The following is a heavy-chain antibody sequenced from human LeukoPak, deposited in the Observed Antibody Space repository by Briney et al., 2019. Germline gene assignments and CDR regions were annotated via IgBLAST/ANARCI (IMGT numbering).Heavy chain of an antibody. CDR3: ARGRAARGNWFDP. CDR1: GGSFSGYY. V-gene: IGHV4-34*01. J-gene: IGHJ5*02. D-gene: IGHD6-6*01. Sequence: SETLSLTCAVYGGSFSGYYWSWIRQPPGKGLEWVGAINHSGSTNYNPSLKSRVTISVDTSKNQFSLKLSSGTAADTAVYFCARGRAARGNWFDPWGQGTLVTVSS. CDR2: INHSGST.